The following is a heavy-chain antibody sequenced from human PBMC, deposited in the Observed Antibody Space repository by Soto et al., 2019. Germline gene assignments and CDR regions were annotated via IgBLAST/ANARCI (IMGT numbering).Heavy chain of an antibody. Sequence: SETLSLTCTVSGGSISSYYWSWIRQPAGKGLEWIGRIYTSGSTNYNPSLKSRVTMSVDTSKNQFSLKLSSVTAADTAVYYCARDEHYDFWSGYFNWFDPWGQGTQVTVS. D-gene: IGHD3-3*01. CDR3: ARDEHYDFWSGYFNWFDP. V-gene: IGHV4-4*07. CDR1: GGSISSYY. CDR2: IYTSGST. J-gene: IGHJ5*02.